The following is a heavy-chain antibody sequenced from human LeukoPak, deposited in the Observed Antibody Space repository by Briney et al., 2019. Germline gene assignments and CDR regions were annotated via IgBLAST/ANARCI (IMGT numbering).Heavy chain of an antibody. CDR2: ISAYNGNT. J-gene: IGHJ4*02. D-gene: IGHD3-10*01. CDR1: GYTFTSYG. CDR3: ARGDLDYYGSGSYFDY. Sequence: ATVKVSCKASGYTFTSYGISWVRQAPGQGLEWMGWISAYNGNTNYAQKLQGRVTMTTDTSTSTAYMELRSLRSDDTAVYYCARGDLDYYGSGSYFDYWGQGTLVTVSS. V-gene: IGHV1-18*01.